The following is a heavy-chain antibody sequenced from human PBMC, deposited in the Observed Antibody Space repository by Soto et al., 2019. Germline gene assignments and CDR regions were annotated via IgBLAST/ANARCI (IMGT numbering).Heavy chain of an antibody. CDR2: IYYSGST. V-gene: IGHV4-31*11. D-gene: IGHD3-22*01. J-gene: IGHJ6*02. CDR1: GGSISSGGYY. CDR3: ARGSPLIVVVIDYYYYYGMDV. Sequence: SETLSLTCAVSGGSISSGGYYWSWIRQHPGKGLEWIGYIYYSGSTYYNPSLKSRVTISVDTSKNQFSLKLSSVTAADTAVYYCARGSPLIVVVIDYYYYYGMDVWGHGTTVTVSS.